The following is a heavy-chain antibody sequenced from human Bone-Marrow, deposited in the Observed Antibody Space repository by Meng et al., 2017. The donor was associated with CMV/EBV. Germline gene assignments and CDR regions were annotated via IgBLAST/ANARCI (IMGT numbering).Heavy chain of an antibody. V-gene: IGHV1-46*01. D-gene: IGHD2-2*02. J-gene: IGHJ6*02. CDR3: AREWDYCSNYSCYTGINYYGMDV. Sequence: ASVKVSCKASGYTFTSYYMHWVRQAPGQGLEWMGIIKPSGGSTSYAQKFQGRVTMTRDTSTSTVYMELSSLRSEDTAVCYCAREWDYCSNYSCYTGINYYGMDVWGQGTTVTVSS. CDR2: IKPSGGST. CDR1: GYTFTSYY.